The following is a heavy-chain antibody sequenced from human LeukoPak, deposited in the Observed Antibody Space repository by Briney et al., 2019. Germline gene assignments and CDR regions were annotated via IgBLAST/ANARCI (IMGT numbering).Heavy chain of an antibody. Sequence: PSETLSLTCAVYGGSFSGDYWRWIRQPPGKGLEWIGEINHSGNTYYNPSLNSQVTMSVHTSNNQSSLKLSSVTAADTAVYFCARMPKPRTYYYDSSRYNPHSDYWGQGTLVTVSS. CDR1: GGSFSGDY. CDR3: ARMPKPRTYYYDSSRYNPHSDY. D-gene: IGHD3-22*01. J-gene: IGHJ4*02. CDR2: INHSGNT. V-gene: IGHV4-34*01.